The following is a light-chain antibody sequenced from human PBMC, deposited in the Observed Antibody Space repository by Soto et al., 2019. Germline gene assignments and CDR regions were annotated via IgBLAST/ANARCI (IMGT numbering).Light chain of an antibody. Sequence: DIQLTQSPSTLSASVGDRVTITCRASQSISTWLAWYQQKPGTAPKLLIHKASTLESGVPSRFSGSRSGTEFTLTISSLQPDDFATYYCQHYNSYSEAFGQGTKVDIK. J-gene: IGKJ1*01. CDR2: KAS. V-gene: IGKV1-5*03. CDR1: QSISTW. CDR3: QHYNSYSEA.